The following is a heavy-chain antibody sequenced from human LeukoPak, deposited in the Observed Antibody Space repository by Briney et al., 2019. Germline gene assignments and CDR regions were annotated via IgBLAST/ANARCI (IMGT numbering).Heavy chain of an antibody. J-gene: IGHJ6*03. D-gene: IGHD4-17*01. V-gene: IGHV3-11*04. Sequence: GGSLRLSCVVSGFTFSDYYMNWIRQAPGKGLEWVSYISSSGSTIYYADSVKGRFTISRDNAKNSLYLQMNSLRAEDTAVYYCARFRYGDYETTYYYYYYMDVWGKGTTVTVSS. CDR3: ARFRYGDYETTYYYYYYMDV. CDR1: GFTFSDYY. CDR2: ISSSGSTI.